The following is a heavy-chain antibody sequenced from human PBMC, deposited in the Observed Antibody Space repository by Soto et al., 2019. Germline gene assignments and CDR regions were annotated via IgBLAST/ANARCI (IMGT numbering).Heavy chain of an antibody. CDR3: AKEGGWELRGFGFDP. CDR1: GFTFNSYA. Sequence: EVQLLESGGGLVQPGGSLRLSCAASGFTFNSYAMTWVRQAPGKGLEWVSAISGSGDSAYYADSVKGRFSISRDDSKNTLFLQMNSLNVDDTAVYYCAKEGGWELRGFGFDPRGQGTLVTVSS. D-gene: IGHD1-26*01. J-gene: IGHJ5*02. V-gene: IGHV3-23*01. CDR2: ISGSGDSA.